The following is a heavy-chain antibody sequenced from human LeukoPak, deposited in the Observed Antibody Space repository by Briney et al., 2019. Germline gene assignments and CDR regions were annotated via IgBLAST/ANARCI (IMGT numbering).Heavy chain of an antibody. J-gene: IGHJ4*02. V-gene: IGHV4-59*01. CDR1: GGSINNYY. CDR3: AREEGIAAAGALEY. Sequence: PSEPLSPTCTAPGGSINNYYWNWFRQPPGKGLEWFGYIYYSGSTNYNPSLKSRVTISVDTSKTQITLRLSSVTAADTAVYYCAREEGIAAAGALEYWGQGILVTVSS. D-gene: IGHD6-13*01. CDR2: IYYSGST.